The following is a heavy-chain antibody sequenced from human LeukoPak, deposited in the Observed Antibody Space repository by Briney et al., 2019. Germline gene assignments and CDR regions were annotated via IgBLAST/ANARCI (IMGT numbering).Heavy chain of an antibody. Sequence: SETLSLTCTASGGSISSNYWSWIRQPPGKGLEWIGYIYYSGSTNSNPSLKSRVTISVDTSKNQFSLNLSSVTAADTAVYYCARDRGYGDYLNYFDYWGQGTLVTVSS. CDR2: IYYSGST. J-gene: IGHJ4*02. CDR1: GGSISSNY. CDR3: ARDRGYGDYLNYFDY. V-gene: IGHV4-59*01. D-gene: IGHD4-17*01.